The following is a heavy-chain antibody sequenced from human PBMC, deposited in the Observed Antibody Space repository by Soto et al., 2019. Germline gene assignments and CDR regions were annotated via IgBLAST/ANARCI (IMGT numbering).Heavy chain of an antibody. Sequence: QLQLQESGSGLVKPSQTLSLTCAVSGGSISSGGYSWSWIRQPPGKGLEWIGYIYHSGSTYYNPSLRCRVTISVDRSKNQFSLKLSSVTAADPAVYYCARGPPNTYWGQGTLVTVSS. CDR3: ARGPPNTY. V-gene: IGHV4-30-2*01. CDR1: GGSISSGGYS. D-gene: IGHD2-8*01. J-gene: IGHJ4*02. CDR2: IYHSGST.